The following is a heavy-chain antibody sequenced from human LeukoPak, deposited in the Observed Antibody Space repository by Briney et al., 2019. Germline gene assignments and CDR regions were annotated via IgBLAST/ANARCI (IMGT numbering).Heavy chain of an antibody. Sequence: PGRSLRLSCTGSGFTLSSYRMTWVRQAPGKGLEWVANINQDGSEKYYVDSVKGRFTISRGNAKNSLYLQMNSLRAEDTAVYYCARASCSGGSCYSGDYFDYWGQGTLVTVSS. CDR3: ARASCSGGSCYSGDYFDY. D-gene: IGHD2-15*01. J-gene: IGHJ4*02. V-gene: IGHV3-7*04. CDR2: INQDGSEK. CDR1: GFTLSSYR.